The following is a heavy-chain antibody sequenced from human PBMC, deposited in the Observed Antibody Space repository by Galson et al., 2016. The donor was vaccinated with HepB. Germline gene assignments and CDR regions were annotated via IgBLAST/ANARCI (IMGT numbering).Heavy chain of an antibody. CDR2: ITRSGDAT. Sequence: SLRLSCAASGFSFSNSGMSWVRQAPGRGLEWVSGITRSGDATHYADFVKGRFTISRDNSKSTLYLYMNNLTAADTAVYYCAKTHYSGTYLDWGQGTLVTVSS. CDR1: GFSFSNSG. V-gene: IGHV3-23*01. J-gene: IGHJ4*02. D-gene: IGHD1-26*01. CDR3: AKTHYSGTYLD.